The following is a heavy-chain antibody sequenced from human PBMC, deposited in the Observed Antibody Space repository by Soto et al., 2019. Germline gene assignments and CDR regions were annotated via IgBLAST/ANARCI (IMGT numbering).Heavy chain of an antibody. V-gene: IGHV4-59*01. CDR1: GGSISGYY. Sequence: VQLQEPAPGLVKPSETLSPTCTVSGGSISGYYWGWIRQPPGKGLEWIGCTYYSGSTNYNPSLKSRVTLSVDTSKNQVSLKLSSVTAADTAVYYWARDHLGRLQLDTNYYYYYMDVWGKGATVTVS. D-gene: IGHD6-6*01. CDR3: ARDHLGRLQLDTNYYYYYMDV. CDR2: TYYSGST. J-gene: IGHJ6*03.